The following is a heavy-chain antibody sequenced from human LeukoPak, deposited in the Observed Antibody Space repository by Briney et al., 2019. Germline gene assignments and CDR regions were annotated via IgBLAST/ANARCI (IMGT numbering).Heavy chain of an antibody. J-gene: IGHJ4*02. Sequence: PGGSLRLSCAASGFTFSSYGMHWVRQAPGKGLEWVSSISSSSSYIYYADSVKGRFTISRDNAKNSLYLQMNSLRAEDTAVYYCARGDEWELLSDYWGQGTLVTVSS. CDR1: GFTFSSYG. CDR3: ARGDEWELLSDY. CDR2: ISSSSSYI. V-gene: IGHV3-21*01. D-gene: IGHD1-26*01.